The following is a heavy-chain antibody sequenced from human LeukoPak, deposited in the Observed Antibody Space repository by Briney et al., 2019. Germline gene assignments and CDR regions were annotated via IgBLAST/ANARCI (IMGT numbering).Heavy chain of an antibody. Sequence: GGSLRLSCAASGFTFSSYAMSWVRQAPGKGLEWVSAISGSGGSTYYADSVKGRFTISRDNSKNTLYLQMNSLRAKDTAVYSCARGYCSSTNCFLDYWGQGTLVTVSS. CDR3: ARGYCSSTNCFLDY. D-gene: IGHD2-2*01. J-gene: IGHJ4*02. CDR2: ISGSGGST. CDR1: GFTFSSYA. V-gene: IGHV3-23*01.